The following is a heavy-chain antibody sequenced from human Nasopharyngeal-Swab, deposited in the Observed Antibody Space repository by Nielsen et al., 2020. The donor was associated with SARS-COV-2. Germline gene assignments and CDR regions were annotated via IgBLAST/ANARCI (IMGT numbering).Heavy chain of an antibody. CDR3: ARQAYSSNQDDAFDI. CDR2: ISSSSSSYT. D-gene: IGHD6-13*01. Sequence: WIRQPPGKGLEWVSYISSSSSSYTNYADSVKGRFTISRDNAKNSLYLQMNSLRAEDTAVYYCARQAYSSNQDDAFDIWGQGTMVTVSS. V-gene: IGHV3-11*06. J-gene: IGHJ3*02.